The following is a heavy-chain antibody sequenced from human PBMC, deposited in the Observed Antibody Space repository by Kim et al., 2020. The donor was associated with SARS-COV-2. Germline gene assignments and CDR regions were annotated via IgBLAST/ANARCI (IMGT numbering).Heavy chain of an antibody. CDR2: INHSGST. CDR3: AGVYYDILTGYHDAFDI. D-gene: IGHD3-9*01. Sequence: SETLSLTCAVYGGSFSGYYWSWIRQPPGKGLEWIGEINHSGSTNYNPSLKSRVTISVDTSKNQFSLKLSSVTAADTAVYYCAGVYYDILTGYHDAFDIWGQGTMVTVSS. V-gene: IGHV4-34*01. CDR1: GGSFSGYY. J-gene: IGHJ3*02.